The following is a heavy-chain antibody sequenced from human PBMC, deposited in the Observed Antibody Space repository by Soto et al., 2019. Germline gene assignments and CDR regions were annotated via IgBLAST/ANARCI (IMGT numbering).Heavy chain of an antibody. CDR2: ISIKPNNFAT. D-gene: IGHD3-22*01. V-gene: IGHV3-73*01. CDR1: GFPFHCST. Sequence: PVESLKISFVCAGFPFHCSTIHLVLQSSGKGLEWIGLISIKPNNFATVYAASVTGRFTISRDDSKNTAYLEMDSLKNEDTALYYCVRDYENSNYYFEKWGRGTLV. J-gene: IGHJ4*02. CDR3: VRDYENSNYYFEK.